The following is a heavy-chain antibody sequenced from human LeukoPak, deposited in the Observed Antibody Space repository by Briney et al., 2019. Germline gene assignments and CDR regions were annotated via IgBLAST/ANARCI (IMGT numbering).Heavy chain of an antibody. V-gene: IGHV1-58*02. CDR1: GFTFTSSA. CDR3: AADPYRGGDCYSTVVAFDI. CDR2: IVYGSGNT. D-gene: IGHD2-21*02. J-gene: IGHJ3*02. Sequence: ASVKVSCKASGFTFTSSAMQWVRQARPRHREGMGWIVYGSGNTNYTQTFQERVTITRDMSTSTAYMELSSLRSEDTAVYYCAADPYRGGDCYSTVVAFDIWGQGTMVTVSS.